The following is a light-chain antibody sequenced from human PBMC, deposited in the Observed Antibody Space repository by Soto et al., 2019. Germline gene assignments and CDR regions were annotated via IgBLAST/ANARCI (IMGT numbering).Light chain of an antibody. CDR1: QGIRNF. Sequence: DIQMTQSPTSLSASVGDRVTITCRASQGIRNFVAWYQQKPGKAPKLLIYAASILQSGVPSRFSGSGYGTNFTLTINSMQPEDVATYSCQKYSSVRVFGARPKVEIK. CDR2: AAS. V-gene: IGKV1-27*01. J-gene: IGKJ3*01. CDR3: QKYSSVRV.